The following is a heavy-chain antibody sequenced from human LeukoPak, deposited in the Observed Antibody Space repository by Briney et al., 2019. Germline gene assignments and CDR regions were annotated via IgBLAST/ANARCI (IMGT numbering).Heavy chain of an antibody. J-gene: IGHJ6*02. CDR3: ARGRREWLVLFDYYGMDV. V-gene: IGHV4-34*01. Sequence: SETLSLTCAVYGGSFSGYYWSWIRQPPGKGLEWIGEINHSGSTNYNPSLKSRVTISVDTSKNQFSLKLSSVTAADTAVYYCARGRREWLVLFDYYGMDVWGQGTTVTVS. D-gene: IGHD6-19*01. CDR1: GGSFSGYY. CDR2: INHSGST.